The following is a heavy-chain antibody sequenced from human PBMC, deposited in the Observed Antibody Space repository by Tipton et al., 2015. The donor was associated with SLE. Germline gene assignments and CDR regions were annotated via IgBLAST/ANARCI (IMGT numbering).Heavy chain of an antibody. J-gene: IGHJ4*02. Sequence: TLSLTCTVSGGSMNEYYWSWIRQPPGKGLEWIGYIYYTGSSNHNPSLQGRVTMSVDTSKNQFSLSVNSVTAADTAVYYCARSMLTTKRVFDYWGQGTLVTVSS. CDR1: GGSMNEYY. CDR2: IYYTGSS. V-gene: IGHV4-59*01. D-gene: IGHD3-16*01. CDR3: ARSMLTTKRVFDY.